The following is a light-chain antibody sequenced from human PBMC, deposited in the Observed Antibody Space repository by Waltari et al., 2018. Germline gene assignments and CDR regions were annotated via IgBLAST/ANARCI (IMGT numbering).Light chain of an antibody. CDR1: QDINSW. Sequence: DIQMTQSPSSVSASVGDRVTITCRASQDINSWLAWYQQKPGKAPKFLIYVASSFQSGDPSRFSGSGSGTEFTLTISSLQPEDFATYYCQQANSFPLTFGGGTKVEIK. V-gene: IGKV1-12*01. J-gene: IGKJ4*01. CDR3: QQANSFPLT. CDR2: VAS.